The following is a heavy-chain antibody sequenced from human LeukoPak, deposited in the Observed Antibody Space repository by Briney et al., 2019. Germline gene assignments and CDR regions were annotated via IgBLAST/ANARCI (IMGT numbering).Heavy chain of an antibody. Sequence: GGSLRLSCAASGFTFSSYGMHWVRQAPGKGLEWVAVISYDGSNKYYADSVKGRFTISRDNSKNTLYLQMNSLRAEDTAVYYCARESMVRGVQYLFDYWGQGTLVTVSS. CDR2: ISYDGSNK. J-gene: IGHJ4*02. CDR3: ARESMVRGVQYLFDY. V-gene: IGHV3-30*03. CDR1: GFTFSSYG. D-gene: IGHD3-10*01.